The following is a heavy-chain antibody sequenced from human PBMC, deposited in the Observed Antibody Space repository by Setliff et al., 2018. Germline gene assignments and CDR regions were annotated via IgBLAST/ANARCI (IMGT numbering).Heavy chain of an antibody. CDR2: ITGSGGGT. V-gene: IGHV3-23*01. J-gene: IGHJ6*02. CDR1: GGSFSTYY. Sequence: PSETLSLTCAVYGGSFSTYYWIWVRQAPGKGLEWVSLITGSGGGTYYADSVKGRLTISRDNSKNTLYLQMNSLRAEDTAVYYCAKHGAYNDFLTGYNFYYDMDVWGQGTTVTVSS. D-gene: IGHD3-9*01. CDR3: AKHGAYNDFLTGYNFYYDMDV.